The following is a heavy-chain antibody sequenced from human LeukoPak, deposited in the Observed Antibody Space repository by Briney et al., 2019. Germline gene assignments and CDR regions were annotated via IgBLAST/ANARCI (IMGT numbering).Heavy chain of an antibody. CDR2: IYYSGST. CDR3: ARLSQQWLVPDYFDY. Sequence: SETLSLTCTVSGGSISSSYYWGWIRQPPGKGLEWIGSIYYSGSTYYNPSLKSRVTISVDTSKNQFSLKLSSVTAADTAVYYCARLSQQWLVPDYFDYWGQGTLVTVSS. J-gene: IGHJ4*02. CDR1: GGSISSSYY. D-gene: IGHD6-19*01. V-gene: IGHV4-39*01.